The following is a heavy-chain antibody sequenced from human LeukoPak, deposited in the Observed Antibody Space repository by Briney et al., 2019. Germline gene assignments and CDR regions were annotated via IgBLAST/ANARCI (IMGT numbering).Heavy chain of an antibody. CDR3: ANSGLLRDAFGY. J-gene: IGHJ4*02. V-gene: IGHV4-34*01. Sequence: PSETLSLTCAVYGGSFSGYYWSWIRQPPGKGLEWIGEINHSGSTIYNPSLKSRVTISGDASKSQFSLKLSSVTAADTAVYYCANSGLLRDAFGYWGQGTLVTVSS. D-gene: IGHD1-26*01. CDR1: GGSFSGYY. CDR2: INHSGST.